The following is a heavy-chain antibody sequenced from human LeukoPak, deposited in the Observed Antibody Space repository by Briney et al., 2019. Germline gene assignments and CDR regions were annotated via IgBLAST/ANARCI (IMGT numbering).Heavy chain of an antibody. CDR1: EYTFTNYD. Sequence: VSVKVSCKASEYTFTNYDINWVRQATGQGLEWMGWINPNSGNTGYTQKFQGRVTMTRNTPLSTAYMELTSLKSEDTAVYYCARSLGTYWGKDFLNWFDPWGQGTLVTVSS. CDR2: INPNSGNT. CDR3: ARSLGTYWGKDFLNWFDP. V-gene: IGHV1-8*01. D-gene: IGHD3-16*01. J-gene: IGHJ5*02.